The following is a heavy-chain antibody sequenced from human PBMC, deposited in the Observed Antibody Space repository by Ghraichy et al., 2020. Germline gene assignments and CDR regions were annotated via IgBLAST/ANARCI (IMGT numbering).Heavy chain of an antibody. CDR3: ALVVPGPHFDY. V-gene: IGHV3-7*01. CDR2: IMYDGSEK. D-gene: IGHD3-22*01. J-gene: IGHJ4*02. Sequence: GGSLRLSCAASGFTFNRDWMSWVRQAPGKGLEWVANIMYDGSEKYYVDSVKGRFTISRDNAKNSLYLQMNSLRAEDTAVYYCALVVPGPHFDYWGQGTMVTVS. CDR1: GFTFNRDW.